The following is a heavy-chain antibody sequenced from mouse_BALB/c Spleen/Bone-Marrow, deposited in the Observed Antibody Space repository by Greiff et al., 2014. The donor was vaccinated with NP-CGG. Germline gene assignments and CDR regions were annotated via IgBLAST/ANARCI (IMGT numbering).Heavy chain of an antibody. CDR2: INPSTGYT. CDR3: ARSPHYYDLDY. V-gene: IGHV1-7*01. Sequence: VMLVESGAELAKPGASVKMSCKASGYTFTSYWMHWVKQRPGQGLEWIGYINPSTGYTEYNQKFKDKATLTADKSSSTAYMQLSSLTSEDSAVYYCARSPHYYDLDYWGQGTTLTVPS. J-gene: IGHJ2*01. CDR1: GYTFTSYW. D-gene: IGHD1-2*01.